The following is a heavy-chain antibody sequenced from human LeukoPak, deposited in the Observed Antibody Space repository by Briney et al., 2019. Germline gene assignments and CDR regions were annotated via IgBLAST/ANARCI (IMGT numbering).Heavy chain of an antibody. CDR1: GFTFSSYA. V-gene: IGHV3-23*01. D-gene: IGHD1-26*01. Sequence: GGSLRLSCAASGFTFSSYAMSWVRQAPGKGLEWVSGISGSGGSTYYADSVKGRFTISRDNSKNTLYLQMNSLRAEDTAVYYCARDSRVGATLYFDYWGQGTLVTVSS. CDR3: ARDSRVGATLYFDY. CDR2: ISGSGGST. J-gene: IGHJ4*02.